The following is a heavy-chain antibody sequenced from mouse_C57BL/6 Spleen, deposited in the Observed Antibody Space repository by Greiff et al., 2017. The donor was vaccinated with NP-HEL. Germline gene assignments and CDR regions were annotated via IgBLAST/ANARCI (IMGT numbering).Heavy chain of an antibody. CDR2: INPCNGGT. CDR3: ARESAMDY. Sequence: DVQLQESGPVLVKPGASVKMSCKASGYTFTDYYMNWVKQSPGQSLEWIGVINPCNGGTSYNQKFKGKATLTVDKSSSTAYMELNSLTSEDSAVYYSARESAMDYWGQGTSVTVSS. J-gene: IGHJ4*01. CDR1: GYTFTDYY. V-gene: IGHV1-19*01.